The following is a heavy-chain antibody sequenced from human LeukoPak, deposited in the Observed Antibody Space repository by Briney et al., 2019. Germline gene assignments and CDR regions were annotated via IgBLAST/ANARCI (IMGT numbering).Heavy chain of an antibody. D-gene: IGHD5-12*01. CDR1: GGTFSSYA. V-gene: IGHV1-69*13. Sequence: GASVKVSCKASGGTFSSYAISWVRQAPGQGLEWMGGIIPIFGTANYAQKFQGRVTITADESTSTAYMELSSLRSEDTAVYYCVRYYQRYSRVDWGQGTLVTVSS. CDR2: IIPIFGTA. CDR3: VRYYQRYSRVD. J-gene: IGHJ4*02.